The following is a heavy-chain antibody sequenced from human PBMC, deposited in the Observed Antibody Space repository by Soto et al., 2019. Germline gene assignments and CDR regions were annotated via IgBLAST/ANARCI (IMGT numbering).Heavy chain of an antibody. CDR2: INQNAGKI. J-gene: IGHJ1*01. Sequence: GGSLRLSYAASGFTLSGYWMSWVRQAPGRGLEWVANINQNAGKIYYVDSVKGRFTVSRDNAKNQVVLTMTNMDPVDTATYYCAYSPDWYHSKSLQHWGQGTLVTVSS. CDR3: AYSPDWYHSKSLQH. CDR1: GFTLSGYW. D-gene: IGHD3-22*01. V-gene: IGHV3-7*05.